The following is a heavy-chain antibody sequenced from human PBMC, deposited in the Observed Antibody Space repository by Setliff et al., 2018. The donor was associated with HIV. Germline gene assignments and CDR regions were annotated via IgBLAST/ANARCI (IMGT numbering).Heavy chain of an antibody. CDR2: IIPIFGTA. CDR1: GGTFSSYA. Sequence: SVKVSCKASGGTFSSYAISWVRQAPGQGLEWMGGIIPIFGTANYAQKFQGRVTITADESTSTAYMELSSLRSEDTAVYYCATRTDYYYYYYMDVWGKGTTGTSP. J-gene: IGHJ6*03. V-gene: IGHV1-69*13. CDR3: ATRTDYYYYYYMDV.